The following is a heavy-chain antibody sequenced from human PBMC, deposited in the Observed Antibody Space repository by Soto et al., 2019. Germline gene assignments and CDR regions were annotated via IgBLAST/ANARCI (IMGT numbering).Heavy chain of an antibody. CDR2: IIPIFGTA. D-gene: IGHD6-6*01. CDR1: GGTFSSYA. V-gene: IGHV1-69*06. Sequence: ASVKVSCKASGGTFSSYAISWVRQAPGQGLEWMGGIIPIFGTANYAQKFQGRVTITADKSTSTAYMELSSLRSEDTAVYYCANGYSSSSGYDMDVWGQGTTVTVS. J-gene: IGHJ6*02. CDR3: ANGYSSSSGYDMDV.